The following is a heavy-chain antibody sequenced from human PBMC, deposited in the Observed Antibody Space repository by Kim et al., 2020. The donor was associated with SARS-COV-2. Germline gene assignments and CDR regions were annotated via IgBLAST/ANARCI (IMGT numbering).Heavy chain of an antibody. V-gene: IGHV1-46*04. CDR1: GYSFTSYY. CDR2: INPRGDST. Sequence: ASVKVSCKASGYSFTSYYIHWVRQAPGEGLEWMGMINPRGDSTSYTQKLKGRVAMTRDTSTSTVYMELSSLKSEDTAVYYCARDRVRCATVTDLYYYYGMDVWGQGTTVTVSS. CDR3: ARDRVRCATVTDLYYYYGMDV. J-gene: IGHJ6*02. D-gene: IGHD4-17*01.